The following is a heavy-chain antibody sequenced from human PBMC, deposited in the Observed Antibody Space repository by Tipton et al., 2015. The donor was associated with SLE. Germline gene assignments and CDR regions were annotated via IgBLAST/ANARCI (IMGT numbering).Heavy chain of an antibody. CDR1: GFTFSSYS. CDR3: ARGTGRYYYDPGYFDS. Sequence: LSLTCAASGFTFSSYSMNWVRQAPGKGLEWVSSISSSSSYIYYADSVKGRFTISRDNAKNSLYLQMNSLRAEDTAVYYCARGTGRYYYDPGYFDSWGQGTLVTVSS. D-gene: IGHD3-22*01. CDR2: ISSSSSYI. J-gene: IGHJ4*02. V-gene: IGHV3-21*03.